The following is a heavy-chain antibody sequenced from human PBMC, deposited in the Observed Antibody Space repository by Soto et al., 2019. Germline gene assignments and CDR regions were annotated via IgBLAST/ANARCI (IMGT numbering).Heavy chain of an antibody. V-gene: IGHV1-24*01. CDR2: FDPEDGET. CDR3: ATFDYSNYYYYYGMDV. CDR1: GYTLTGLS. J-gene: IGHJ6*02. Sequence: ASVKVSCKVSGYTLTGLSMHWVRQAPGKGLEWMGGFDPEDGETIYAQKFQGRVTMTEDTSTDTAYMELSSLRSEDTAVYYCATFDYSNYYYYYGMDVWGQGTTVTVSS. D-gene: IGHD4-4*01.